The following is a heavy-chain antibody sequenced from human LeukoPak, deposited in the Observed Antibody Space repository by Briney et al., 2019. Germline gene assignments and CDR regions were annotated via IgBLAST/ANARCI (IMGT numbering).Heavy chain of an antibody. CDR3: AKDIIYYDSSGYTRFDY. CDR1: GFTFSSYG. CDR2: IWYDGGNK. J-gene: IGHJ4*02. Sequence: PGGSLRLSCAASGFTFSSYGMHWVRQAPGKGLEWVAVIWYDGGNKYYADSVKGRFTISRDNSKNTLYLQMNSLRAEDTAVYYCAKDIIYYDSSGYTRFDYWGQGTLVTVSS. V-gene: IGHV3-33*06. D-gene: IGHD3-22*01.